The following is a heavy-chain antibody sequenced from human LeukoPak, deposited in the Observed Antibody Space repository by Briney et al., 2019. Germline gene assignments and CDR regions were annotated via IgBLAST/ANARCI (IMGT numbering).Heavy chain of an antibody. D-gene: IGHD6-19*01. Sequence: GESLKISCAASGFTFRNYWMHWVRQAPGKGLVWVSRIESDGSSTTYADSVKGRFTISRDNAKNTLYLQMNSLRAEDTAKYYCARGGIAVTGTLRYDYWGQGTLVTVSS. CDR1: GFTFRNYW. CDR3: ARGGIAVTGTLRYDY. J-gene: IGHJ4*02. V-gene: IGHV3-74*01. CDR2: IESDGSST.